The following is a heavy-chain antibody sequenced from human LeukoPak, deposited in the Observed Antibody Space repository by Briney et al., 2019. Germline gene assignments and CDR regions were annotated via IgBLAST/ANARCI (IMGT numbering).Heavy chain of an antibody. D-gene: IGHD2-2*02. CDR2: FTDSGGST. Sequence: PGGCLRLSCAASGFTFSNYAMSWVLQAPGKGLEWVSAFTDSGGSTYSADSVKGRFTISRDSSKNALYLQMNSLRAEDTAVYYCAKDVGYCSSSTCYKPFDYWGQGTLVTDSS. CDR3: AKDVGYCSSSTCYKPFDY. J-gene: IGHJ4*02. CDR1: GFTFSNYA. V-gene: IGHV3-23*01.